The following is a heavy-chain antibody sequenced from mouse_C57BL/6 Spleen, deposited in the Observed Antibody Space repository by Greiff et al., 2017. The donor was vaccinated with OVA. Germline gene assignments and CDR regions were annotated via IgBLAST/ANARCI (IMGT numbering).Heavy chain of an antibody. CDR3: TRWPYYGSSFYAMDY. V-gene: IGHV1-15*01. CDR1: GYTFTDYE. Sequence: QVQLQQSGAELVRPGASVTLSCKASGYTFTDYEMHWVKQTPVHGLEWIGAIDPETGGTAYNQKFKGKAILTADKSSSTAYMELRSLTSEDSAVYYCTRWPYYGSSFYAMDYWGQGTSVTVAS. CDR2: IDPETGGT. J-gene: IGHJ4*01. D-gene: IGHD1-1*01.